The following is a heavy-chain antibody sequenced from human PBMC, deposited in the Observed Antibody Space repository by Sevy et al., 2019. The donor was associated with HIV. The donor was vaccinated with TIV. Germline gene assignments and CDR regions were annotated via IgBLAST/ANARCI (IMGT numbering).Heavy chain of an antibody. D-gene: IGHD6-13*01. CDR3: VRDRIAAAGGYFDN. V-gene: IGHV4-61*01. J-gene: IGHJ4*02. Sequence: SETLSLTCTVSGGSLSSGSYYWSWIRQPPGKGLEWIGYISYIGSTNYNPSLKSRVTISVDTSKNQLSLRLTSVTAADTAGYDCVRDRIAAAGGYFDNWGQGTLVTVSS. CDR2: ISYIGST. CDR1: GGSLSSGSYY.